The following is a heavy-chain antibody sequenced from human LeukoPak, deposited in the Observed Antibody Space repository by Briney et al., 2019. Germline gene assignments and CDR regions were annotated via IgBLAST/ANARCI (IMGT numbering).Heavy chain of an antibody. Sequence: ASETLSLTCTVSGGSISSSSYYWGWIRQPPGKGLEWIGSIYYSGSTYYNPSLKSRVTISVDTSKNQFSLKLSSVTAADTAVYYCARHIGRTIFGVAEGPYFDYWGQGALVTVSS. V-gene: IGHV4-39*01. D-gene: IGHD3-3*01. CDR2: IYYSGST. CDR3: ARHIGRTIFGVAEGPYFDY. J-gene: IGHJ4*02. CDR1: GGSISSSSYY.